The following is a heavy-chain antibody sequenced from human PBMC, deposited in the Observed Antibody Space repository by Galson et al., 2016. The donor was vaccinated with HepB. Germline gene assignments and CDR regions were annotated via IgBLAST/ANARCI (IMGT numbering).Heavy chain of an antibody. CDR2: ISTYSGNT. J-gene: IGHJ4*02. V-gene: IGHV1-18*01. CDR3: AREVHYRFES. CDR1: GYTFTTSG. Sequence: SVKVSCKASGYTFTTSGISWVRQAPGQGPEWMGWISTYSGNTKYAQKFQGGLTLTTDSSTTTAYMELRSLRFDDTALYYCAREVHYRFESWGQGTLVTVSS. D-gene: IGHD3-10*01.